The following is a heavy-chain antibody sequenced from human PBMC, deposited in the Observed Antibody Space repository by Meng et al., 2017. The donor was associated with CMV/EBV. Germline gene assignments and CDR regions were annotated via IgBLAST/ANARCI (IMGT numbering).Heavy chain of an antibody. Sequence: GGSLRLSCAASGFTFSSYDMHWVRQATGKGLEWVSAIGTAGDTYYPGSVKGRFTISRENAKNSLYLQMNSLRAGDTAVYYRARGGPLRGFDIWGQGTMVTVSS. CDR3: ARGGPLRGFDI. V-gene: IGHV3-13*01. CDR2: IGTAGDT. J-gene: IGHJ3*02. D-gene: IGHD3-16*01. CDR1: GFTFSSYD.